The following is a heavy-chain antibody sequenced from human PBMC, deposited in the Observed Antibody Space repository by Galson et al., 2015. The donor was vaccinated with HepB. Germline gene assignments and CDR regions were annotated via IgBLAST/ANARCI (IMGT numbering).Heavy chain of an antibody. CDR1: GYTLTELS. V-gene: IGHV1-24*01. D-gene: IGHD3-10*01. Sequence: SVKVSCKVSGYTLTELSMHWVRQAPGKGLEWMGGFDPEDGETIYAQKFQGRVTMTEDTSTDTAYMELSSLRSEDTAVYYCATDPLDYYGSGYPTHLWGRGTLVTVSS. J-gene: IGHJ2*01. CDR3: ATDPLDYYGSGYPTHL. CDR2: FDPEDGET.